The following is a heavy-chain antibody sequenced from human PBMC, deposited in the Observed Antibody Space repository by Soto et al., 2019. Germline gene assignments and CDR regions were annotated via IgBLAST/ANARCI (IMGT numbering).Heavy chain of an antibody. CDR3: ARGRTDDALDY. V-gene: IGHV3-13*01. Sequence: PGGSLRLSCAASGFTFSSYDMHWVRQATGKGLEWVSAIGTAGDTYYPGSVKGRFTISRENAKNSLYLQMNSLRAGDTAVYYCARGRTDDALDYWGQGTLVTVSS. CDR2: IGTAGDT. D-gene: IGHD1-1*01. CDR1: GFTFSSYD. J-gene: IGHJ4*02.